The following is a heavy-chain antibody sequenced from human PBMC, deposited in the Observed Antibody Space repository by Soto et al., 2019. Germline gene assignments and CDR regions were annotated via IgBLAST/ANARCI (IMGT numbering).Heavy chain of an antibody. D-gene: IGHD2-2*02. CDR2: IYPGDSNT. CDR3: ATQGYCSSNSCYNVDY. Sequence: GESLKISCKASGYSFTSYWIGWVRQMPGKGLEWMGIIYPGDSNTRYSPSFQGQVTISADKSISTAYLQWSSLKASDSAMYLCATQGYCSSNSCYNVDYWGQGTLVTVSS. V-gene: IGHV5-51*01. CDR1: GYSFTSYW. J-gene: IGHJ4*02.